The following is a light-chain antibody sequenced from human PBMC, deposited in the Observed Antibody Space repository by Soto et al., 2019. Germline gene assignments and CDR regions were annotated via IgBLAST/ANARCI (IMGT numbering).Light chain of an antibody. J-gene: IGKJ4*01. Sequence: EIVLTQSPATLSLSPGDRSTLSCWASQRVRSSYVAWYQHQAGLAPRLLIYDGYIRARGIPDRFSGSGSGTDFTLTIGSMEPEDFAVYYCQQYDNSATLSFGGGPKVEMK. CDR2: DGY. CDR3: QQYDNSATLS. V-gene: IGKV3D-20*01. CDR1: QRVRSSY.